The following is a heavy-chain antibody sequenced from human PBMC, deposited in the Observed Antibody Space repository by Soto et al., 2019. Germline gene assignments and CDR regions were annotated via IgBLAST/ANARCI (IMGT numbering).Heavy chain of an antibody. J-gene: IGHJ4*02. D-gene: IGHD2-2*01. Sequence: GGSPRLSCAASGFTFSSYGMHWVRQAPGKGLEWVAVIWYDGSNKYYADSVKGRFTISRDNSKNTLYLQMNSLRAEDTAVYYCARDDCSSTSCPPVDYWGQGTLVTVS. CDR2: IWYDGSNK. CDR1: GFTFSSYG. V-gene: IGHV3-33*01. CDR3: ARDDCSSTSCPPVDY.